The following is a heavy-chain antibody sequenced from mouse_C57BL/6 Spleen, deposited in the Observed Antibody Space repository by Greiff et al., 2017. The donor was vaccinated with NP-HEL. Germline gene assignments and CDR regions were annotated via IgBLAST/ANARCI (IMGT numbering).Heavy chain of an antibody. V-gene: IGHV1-26*01. CDR1: GYTFTDYY. CDR3: ARDYYGSSYSYFDY. J-gene: IGHJ2*01. D-gene: IGHD1-1*01. CDR2: INPNNGGT. Sequence: EVQLQQSGPELVKPGASVKISCKASGYTFTDYYMNWVKQSHGKSLEWIGDINPNNGGTSYNQKFKGKATLTVDKSSSTAYMELRSLTSEDSAVYYCARDYYGSSYSYFDYWGQGTTLTVSS.